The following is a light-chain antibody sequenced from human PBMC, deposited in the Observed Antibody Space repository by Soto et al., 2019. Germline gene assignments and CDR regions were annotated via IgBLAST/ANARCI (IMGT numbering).Light chain of an antibody. Sequence: EIVLTQSPGTLSLSPGERATLSCRASQSVSSNYLAWYQQKPGQAPKVLIYRASIGATGTPARFSGSGSGSDFTLTISSLQSEDFAVYYCQQYNKWPLTFGPGTKVDI. CDR2: RAS. J-gene: IGKJ3*01. V-gene: IGKV3-15*01. CDR1: QSVSSN. CDR3: QQYNKWPLT.